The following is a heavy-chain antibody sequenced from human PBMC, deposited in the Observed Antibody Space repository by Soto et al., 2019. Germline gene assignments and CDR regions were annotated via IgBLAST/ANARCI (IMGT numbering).Heavy chain of an antibody. CDR1: GFTFSSYG. CDR2: IWYDGSNK. D-gene: IGHD3-10*01. Sequence: GGSLRLSCAASGFTFSSYGMHWVRQAPGKGLEWVAVIWYDGSNKYYADSVKGRFTISRDNSKNTLYLQMNSLRAEDTAVYYCARDPQGRFWLDPWGQGTLVTVYS. J-gene: IGHJ5*02. V-gene: IGHV3-33*01. CDR3: ARDPQGRFWLDP.